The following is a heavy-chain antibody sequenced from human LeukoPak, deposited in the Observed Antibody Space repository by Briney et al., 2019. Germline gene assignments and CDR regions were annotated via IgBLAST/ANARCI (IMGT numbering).Heavy chain of an antibody. J-gene: IGHJ6*04. Sequence: GGSLRLSCAPSGFTFSRYAMNWVRQAPGKGLEWVSYISSSGSTIYYADSVKGRFTISRDNAKNSLYLQMNSLRAEDTAVYYCAELGITMIGGVWGKGTTVTISS. V-gene: IGHV3-48*03. CDR2: ISSSGSTI. D-gene: IGHD3-10*02. CDR3: AELGITMIGGV. CDR1: GFTFSRYA.